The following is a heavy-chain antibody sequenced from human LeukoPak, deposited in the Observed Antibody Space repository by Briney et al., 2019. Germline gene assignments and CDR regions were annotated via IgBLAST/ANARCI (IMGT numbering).Heavy chain of an antibody. CDR3: ARHRGGYHIDG. CDR2: IYYSGST. D-gene: IGHD3-22*01. J-gene: IGHJ4*02. CDR1: GGSISSSSYY. Sequence: PSETLSLTCTVSGGSISSSSYYWGWIRQPPGKGLEWIGSIYYSGSTYYNPSLKSRVTISVDTSKNQFSLKLSSVTAADTAVYYCARHRGGYHIDGWGQGTLVTVSS. V-gene: IGHV4-39*01.